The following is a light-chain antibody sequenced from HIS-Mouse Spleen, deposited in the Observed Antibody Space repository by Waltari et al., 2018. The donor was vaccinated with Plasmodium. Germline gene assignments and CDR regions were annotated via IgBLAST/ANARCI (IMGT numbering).Light chain of an antibody. CDR2: EDS. J-gene: IGLJ3*02. CDR3: YSTDSSGNHRV. V-gene: IGLV3-10*01. Sequence: SYELTQPPSVSVSPGQTARITCSGDALPKKYAYCYQQKSGQAPVLVIYEDSKRPSGIPEGVSGSSSGTMATLTISGAQVEDEADYYCYSTDSSGNHRVFGGGTKLTVL. CDR1: ALPKKY.